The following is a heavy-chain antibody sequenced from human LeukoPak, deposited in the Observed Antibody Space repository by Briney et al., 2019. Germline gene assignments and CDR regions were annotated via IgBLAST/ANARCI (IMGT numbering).Heavy chain of an antibody. CDR2: INHSGST. J-gene: IGHJ4*02. V-gene: IGHV4-34*01. Sequence: SETLSLTCAVYGGSFSGYYWSWIRQPPGKRLEWIGEINHSGSTNYNPSLKSRVTISVDTSKNQFSLKLSSVTAADTAVYYCARATRVDYDFWSGYPYYFDYWGQGTLVTVSS. D-gene: IGHD3-3*01. CDR3: ARATRVDYDFWSGYPYYFDY. CDR1: GGSFSGYY.